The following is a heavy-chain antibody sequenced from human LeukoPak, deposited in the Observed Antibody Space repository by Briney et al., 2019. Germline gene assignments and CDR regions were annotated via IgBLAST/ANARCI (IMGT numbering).Heavy chain of an antibody. CDR3: ARHFAYSSLSYFDY. CDR2: VYYTGST. J-gene: IGHJ4*02. CDR1: GGSVSSYY. D-gene: IGHD6-6*01. Sequence: PSETLSLTCSVSGGSVSSYYWSWIRQPPGKGLEWIGYVYYTGSTNYNPSLKSRVTMFEDKSKNQFSLRLYSVTVADTAVYYCARHFAYSSLSYFDYWGQGSLVTVSS. V-gene: IGHV4-59*08.